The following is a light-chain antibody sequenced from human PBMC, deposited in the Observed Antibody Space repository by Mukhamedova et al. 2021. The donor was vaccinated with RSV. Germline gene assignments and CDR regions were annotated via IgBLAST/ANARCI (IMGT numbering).Light chain of an antibody. CDR2: KAS. J-gene: IGKJ2*03. V-gene: IGKV1-5*03. CDR3: QQYNSYSEYS. Sequence: WYQRRVHGKAPKLLIYKASSLESGVPSRFSGSGSGTEFTLTISSLQPDDFATYYCQQYNSYSEYSFGQGTKVDIK.